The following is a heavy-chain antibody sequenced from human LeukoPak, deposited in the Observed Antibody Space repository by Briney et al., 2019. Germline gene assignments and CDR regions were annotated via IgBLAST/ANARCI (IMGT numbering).Heavy chain of an antibody. CDR1: VFTFSDYY. Sequence: GGSLRLSCAASVFTFSDYYMSWIRQAPGKGLEWISYISSSTYTNHADSVKGQFTISRDNAKNSMYLQMNSLRAEDTAVYYCARISGSYVFDYWGQGTLVTVSS. D-gene: IGHD1-26*01. V-gene: IGHV3-11*03. CDR2: ISSSTYT. J-gene: IGHJ4*02. CDR3: ARISGSYVFDY.